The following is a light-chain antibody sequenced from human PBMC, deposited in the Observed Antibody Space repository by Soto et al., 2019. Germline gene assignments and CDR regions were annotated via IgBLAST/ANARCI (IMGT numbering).Light chain of an antibody. CDR1: QSVGSN. J-gene: IGKJ1*01. CDR2: GAS. CDR3: QQCGSSPWT. Sequence: EVVLTQSPATLSVSPGAGATLSCRASQSVGSNLAWYQQKPGQTPRVLIYGASNRATGIPARFSGSGSGTDFTLTISRLEPEDFAVYYCQQCGSSPWTFGQGTKVDIK. V-gene: IGKV3-20*01.